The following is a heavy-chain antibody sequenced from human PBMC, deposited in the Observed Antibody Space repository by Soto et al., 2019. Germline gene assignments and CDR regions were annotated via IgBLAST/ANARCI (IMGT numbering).Heavy chain of an antibody. CDR1: GGTFSRYA. V-gene: IGHV1-69*06. CDR2: IIPIFGTA. Sequence: WASVKVSCKASGGTFSRYAISWVRQAPGQGLEWMGGIIPIFGTANYAQKFQGRVTITADKSTGTAYIELSSLRSEDTAVYYCARDGTALEYSSSSYYFDYWGQGTLVTVSS. CDR3: ARDGTALEYSSSSYYFDY. D-gene: IGHD6-6*01. J-gene: IGHJ4*02.